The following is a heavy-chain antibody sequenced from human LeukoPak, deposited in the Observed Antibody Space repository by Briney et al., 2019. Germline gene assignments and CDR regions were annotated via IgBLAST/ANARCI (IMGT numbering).Heavy chain of an antibody. Sequence: PGGSLRLSCAASGFTFSSYGMHWVRQAPGKGLEWVAFIRYDGSNKYYADSVKGRFTISRDNSKNTLCLQMNSLRAEDTAVYYCAKGYYGSGVSLDYWSQGTLVTVSS. CDR1: GFTFSSYG. CDR3: AKGYYGSGVSLDY. J-gene: IGHJ4*02. V-gene: IGHV3-30*02. D-gene: IGHD3-10*01. CDR2: IRYDGSNK.